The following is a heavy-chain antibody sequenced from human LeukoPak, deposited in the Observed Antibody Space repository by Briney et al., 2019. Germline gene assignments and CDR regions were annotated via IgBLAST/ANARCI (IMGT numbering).Heavy chain of an antibody. CDR2: ISYDGSNK. CDR1: GFTFSSYA. D-gene: IGHD3-22*01. J-gene: IGHJ3*01. V-gene: IGHV3-30*04. Sequence: PGGSLRLSCAASGFTFSSYAMHWVRQAPGKGLEWVAVISYDGSNKYCADSVKGRFTISRDNSKDTLYLQMNSLRAEDTAVYYCAKGRPSLVTMIVVVNAAFDFWGQGTMVTVSS. CDR3: AKGRPSLVTMIVVVNAAFDF.